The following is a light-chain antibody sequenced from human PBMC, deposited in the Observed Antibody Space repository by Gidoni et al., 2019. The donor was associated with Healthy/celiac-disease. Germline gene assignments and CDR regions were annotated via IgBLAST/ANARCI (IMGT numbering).Light chain of an antibody. J-gene: IGKJ3*01. Sequence: EIVLTQSPATLSVSPGERATLSCRASQSVRSHLAWYQQKPGQAHRLLIYGASTRATGIPARFSGSGSGTEFTLTISSLQSEDFAVYYCQQYNNWPVTFGPGTKVDIK. CDR3: QQYNNWPVT. CDR1: QSVRSH. V-gene: IGKV3-15*01. CDR2: GAS.